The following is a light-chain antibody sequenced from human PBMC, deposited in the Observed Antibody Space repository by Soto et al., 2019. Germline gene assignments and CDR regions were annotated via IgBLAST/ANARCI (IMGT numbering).Light chain of an antibody. Sequence: QSALTQPASVSGSPGQSITISCTGTSSDVGGYNLVSWYQQHPGKAPKLMIFEINKRPSGVSNRFSGSKSGNTASLTISGLQAEDEADYYCCSYAGSSTLVFGGGTKLTV. V-gene: IGLV2-23*02. CDR1: SSDVGGYNL. CDR2: EIN. J-gene: IGLJ2*01. CDR3: CSYAGSSTLV.